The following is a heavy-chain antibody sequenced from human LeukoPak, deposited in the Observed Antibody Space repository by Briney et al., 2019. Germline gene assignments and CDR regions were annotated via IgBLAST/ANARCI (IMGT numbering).Heavy chain of an antibody. Sequence: PGGSLRLSCAASGFTFSSYEMNWVRQAPGKGLEWVSYIISGGSTIYYADSVKGRFTIYRDNAENSLYLQMSSRRAEDTAVYYCARWSNSDWGQGTPVTVSS. D-gene: IGHD3-10*01. J-gene: IGHJ4*02. V-gene: IGHV3-48*03. CDR2: IISGGSTI. CDR1: GFTFSSYE. CDR3: ARWSNSD.